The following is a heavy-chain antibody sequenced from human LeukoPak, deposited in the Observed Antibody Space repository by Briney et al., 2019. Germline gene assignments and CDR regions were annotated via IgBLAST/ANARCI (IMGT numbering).Heavy chain of an antibody. CDR3: ARLFVVVPAAARNWFDP. CDR1: GGSISSSSYY. D-gene: IGHD2-2*01. V-gene: IGHV4-39*01. CDR2: IYYSGST. J-gene: IGHJ5*02. Sequence: SEALSLTCTVSGGSISSSSYYWGWIRQPPGKGLEWIGSIYYSGSTYYNPSLKSRVTISVDTSKNQFSLKLSSVTAADTAVYYCARLFVVVPAAARNWFDPWGQGTLATVSS.